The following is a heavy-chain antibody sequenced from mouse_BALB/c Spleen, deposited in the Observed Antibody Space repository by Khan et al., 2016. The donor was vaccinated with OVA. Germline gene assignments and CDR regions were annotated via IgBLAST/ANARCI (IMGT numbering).Heavy chain of an antibody. D-gene: IGHD3-1*01. CDR1: GYTFTDYS. CDR2: INTETGEP. J-gene: IGHJ2*01. V-gene: IGHV9-2-1*01. CDR3: ARDRDDFLDY. Sequence: QIQLVQSGPELKKPGETVKISCKASGYTFTDYSMHWVKQAPGKGLKWMGWINTETGEPTYADDLKGRFAFSLETSASTAYLQINNLKNEDTATDFCARDRDDFLDYWGQGTTLTVSS.